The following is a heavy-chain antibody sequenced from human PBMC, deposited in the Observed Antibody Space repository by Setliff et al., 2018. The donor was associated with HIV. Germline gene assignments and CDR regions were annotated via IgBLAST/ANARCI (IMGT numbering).Heavy chain of an antibody. CDR3: ARHHADFDYYFDY. CDR1: RYSISSGYY. Sequence: SETLSLTCVVSRYSISSGYYWGWIRQAPGKGLEWIGSIYHSGTTYYNPSLTSLKSRVTLSVDTSKNQFSLKLYSVTAADTAFYYCARHHADFDYYFDYWGQGTLVTVSS. V-gene: IGHV4-38-2*01. D-gene: IGHD4-17*01. J-gene: IGHJ4*02. CDR2: IYHSGTT.